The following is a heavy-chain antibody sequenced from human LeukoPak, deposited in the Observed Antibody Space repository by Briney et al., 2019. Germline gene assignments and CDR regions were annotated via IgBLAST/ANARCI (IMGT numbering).Heavy chain of an antibody. J-gene: IGHJ4*02. D-gene: IGHD3-22*01. Sequence: TGGSLRLSCAASGFTFSSYGMHWLRQAPGKGLEWVAFIRYDGSNKYYADSVKGRFTISRDNSKNTLYLQMNSLRAEDTAVYYCAKDPGYYDSFWGEGTLVTVSS. CDR1: GFTFSSYG. CDR2: IRYDGSNK. CDR3: AKDPGYYDSF. V-gene: IGHV3-30*02.